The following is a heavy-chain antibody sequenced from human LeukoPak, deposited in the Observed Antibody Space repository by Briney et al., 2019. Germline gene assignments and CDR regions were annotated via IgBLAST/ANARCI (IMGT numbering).Heavy chain of an antibody. Sequence: SETLSLTCAVSGGSLSSSNWWSWVRPPPGKGMEWIGEIYHSGSTNYNPSLKSRVTISVDKSKNQFSLKLSSVTAADTAVYYCARDMKYYYDSSGYLLDYWGQGTLVSVSS. CDR1: GGSLSSSNW. J-gene: IGHJ4*02. CDR2: IYHSGST. D-gene: IGHD3-22*01. CDR3: ARDMKYYYDSSGYLLDY. V-gene: IGHV4-4*02.